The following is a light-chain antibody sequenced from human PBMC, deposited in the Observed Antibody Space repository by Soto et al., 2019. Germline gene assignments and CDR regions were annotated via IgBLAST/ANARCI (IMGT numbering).Light chain of an antibody. CDR3: QQLRT. CDR1: QGISSY. Sequence: DIPLTQSPSFLSASVGHRVTITCRVSQGISSYLAWYQQKAGKAPKLLIYAASTLQSGVPPRFSGSESGTEFTLTISSLQPEDFATYYCQQLRTFGQGTKLEIK. V-gene: IGKV1-9*01. J-gene: IGKJ2*01. CDR2: AAS.